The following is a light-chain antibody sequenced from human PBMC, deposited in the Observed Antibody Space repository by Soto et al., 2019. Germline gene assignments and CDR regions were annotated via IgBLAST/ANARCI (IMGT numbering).Light chain of an antibody. Sequence: VLTQSPGTLSLSPGERATVSCRASQTISRNYLAWYQKKPGQAPRLLIYGASTRATGIPDRFTGSGSGTDFTLTIARVEPEDFAVYYCQQYGGPVPWTFGQGTKVEV. V-gene: IGKV3-20*01. J-gene: IGKJ1*01. CDR3: QQYGGPVPWT. CDR2: GAS. CDR1: QTISRNY.